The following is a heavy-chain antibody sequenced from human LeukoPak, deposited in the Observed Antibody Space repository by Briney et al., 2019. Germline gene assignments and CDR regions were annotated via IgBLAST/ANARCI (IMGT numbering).Heavy chain of an antibody. CDR3: AREYSETYLVES. D-gene: IGHD1-26*01. J-gene: IGHJ4*02. CDR1: GFTFDDYA. V-gene: IGHV3-9*01. CDR2: ISWNSGSR. Sequence: GGSLRLSCAASGFTFDDYAMHWVRQVPGKGLEWVSGISWNSGSRAYADSVKGRFTISRDNAKSSLYLQMNSLGAEDTALYICAREYSETYLVESWGQGTLVTVSS.